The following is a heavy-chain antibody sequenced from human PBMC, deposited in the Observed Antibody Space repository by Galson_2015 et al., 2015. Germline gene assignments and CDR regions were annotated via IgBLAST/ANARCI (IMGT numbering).Heavy chain of an antibody. CDR2: IWYDGSNK. CDR3: ARWELERRFFDY. Sequence: SLRLSCAASGFTFSSYGMHWVRQAPGKGLEWVAVIWYDGSNKYYADSVKGRFTISRDNSKNTLYLQMSSLRAEDTAVYYCARWELERRFFDYWGQGTLVTVSS. D-gene: IGHD1-1*01. CDR1: GFTFSSYG. J-gene: IGHJ4*02. V-gene: IGHV3-33*01.